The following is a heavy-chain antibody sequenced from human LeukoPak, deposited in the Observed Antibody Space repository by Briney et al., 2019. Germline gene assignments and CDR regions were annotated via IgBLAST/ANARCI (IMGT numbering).Heavy chain of an antibody. Sequence: GGSLRLSCAASGFTFSSYSMNWVRQAPGKGVEWVSSISSSSSYIYYADSVKGRFTISRDNAKNSLYLQMNSLRAEDTAVYYCARDVGWELLRRGIGYYFDYWGQGTLVTVSS. D-gene: IGHD1-26*01. CDR1: GFTFSSYS. V-gene: IGHV3-21*01. CDR3: ARDVGWELLRRGIGYYFDY. J-gene: IGHJ4*02. CDR2: ISSSSSYI.